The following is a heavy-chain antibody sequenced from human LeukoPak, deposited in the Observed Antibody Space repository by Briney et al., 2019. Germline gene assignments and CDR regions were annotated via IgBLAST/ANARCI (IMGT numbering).Heavy chain of an antibody. CDR1: GGTFSSYA. CDR3: ARLELDAFDI. J-gene: IGHJ3*02. V-gene: IGHV1-69*13. D-gene: IGHD1-26*01. Sequence: ASVKVSCKASGGTFSSYAISWVRQAPGHGLEWMGGIIPIFGTANYAQKFQGRVTITADESTSTAYMELSSLRSEDTAVYYCARLELDAFDIWGQGTMVTVSS. CDR2: IIPIFGTA.